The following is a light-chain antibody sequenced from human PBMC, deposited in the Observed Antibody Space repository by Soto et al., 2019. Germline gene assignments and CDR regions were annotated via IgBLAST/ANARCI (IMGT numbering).Light chain of an antibody. V-gene: IGKV3-15*01. CDR2: SAS. CDR3: QQRANWPWT. CDR1: RSISYN. J-gene: IGKJ1*01. Sequence: ERVMTQSRATLSVSPGERATLSCRASRSISYNLAWYQQKPGQAPRVLIYSASTRATGIPARFSGSGSGTEFTLTISSLQSEDFAVYYCQQRANWPWTFGQGTKVDFK.